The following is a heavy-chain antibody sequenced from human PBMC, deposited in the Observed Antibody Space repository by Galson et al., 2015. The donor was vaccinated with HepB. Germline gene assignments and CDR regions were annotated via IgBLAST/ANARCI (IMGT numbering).Heavy chain of an antibody. D-gene: IGHD5-18*01. CDR2: IYYSRST. J-gene: IGHJ6*02. CDR3: ARQYGLWTYYYYYGMDV. CDR1: GGSISSSSYY. Sequence: SETLSLTCTVSGGSISSSSYYWGWIRQPPGKGLEWIGSIYYSRSTYYNPSLKSRVTISVDTSKNQFSLKLSSVTAADTAVYYCARQYGLWTYYYYYGMDVWGQGTTVTVSS. V-gene: IGHV4-39*01.